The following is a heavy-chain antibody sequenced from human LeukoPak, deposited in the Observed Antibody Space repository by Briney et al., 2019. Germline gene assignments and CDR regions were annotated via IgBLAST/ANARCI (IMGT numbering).Heavy chain of an antibody. V-gene: IGHV3-21*01. CDR2: ISSSSSYI. CDR1: GFTFSSYN. CDR3: ARDASSGSYYPLYFDY. J-gene: IGHJ4*02. Sequence: GGSLRLSCAASGFTFSSYNMNWVRQAPGKGLEWVSSISSSSSYIYYADSVKGRFTMSRDNAKNSLYLQMNSLRAEDTAVYYCARDASSGSYYPLYFDYWGQGTLVTVSS. D-gene: IGHD3-10*01.